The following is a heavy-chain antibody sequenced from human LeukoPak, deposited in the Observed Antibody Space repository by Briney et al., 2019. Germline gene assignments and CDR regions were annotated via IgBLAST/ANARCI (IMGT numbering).Heavy chain of an antibody. D-gene: IGHD4-17*01. CDR3: ERALQGSPVHAAVTY. CDR1: VYTFTSYG. V-gene: IGHV1-18*01. Sequence: ASVKVSCKSSVYTFTSYGISWVRQAPGQGLEGMGWISAYNGDTNYPQKLQGRVTMTTDTSTSTAYMELRSLGSDDTAVYYCERALQGSPVHAAVTYWGQGSLVTV. J-gene: IGHJ4*02. CDR2: ISAYNGDT.